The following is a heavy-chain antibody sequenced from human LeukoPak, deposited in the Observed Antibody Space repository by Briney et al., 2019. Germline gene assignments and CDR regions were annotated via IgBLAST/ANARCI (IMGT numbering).Heavy chain of an antibody. J-gene: IGHJ6*03. V-gene: IGHV4-59*11. D-gene: IGHD4/OR15-4a*01. CDR2: IFHSGST. CDR1: GGSISSHF. Sequence: SETLSLTCTVSGGSISSHFWSWIRRPPGKGLEWIGTIFHSGSTNYHPSLNSRITTPLDTSKNQFSLNLSSGTAGGTAVYYCARVYGAVNYYMDVWGKGTSVTVSS. CDR3: ARVYGAVNYYMDV.